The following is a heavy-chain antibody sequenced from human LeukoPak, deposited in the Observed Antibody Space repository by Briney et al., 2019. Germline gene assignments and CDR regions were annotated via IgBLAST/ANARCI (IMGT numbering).Heavy chain of an antibody. CDR1: GFTFSSYG. CDR2: IRYDGSNK. V-gene: IGHV3-30*02. CDR3: AKTLRASLPGYSSSWLYYFDY. D-gene: IGHD6-13*01. Sequence: GGSLRLSCAASGFTFSSYGMHWVRQAPGKGLEWVAFIRYDGSNKYYADSVKGRFTISRDNSKNTLYLQVNSLRAEDTAVYYCAKTLRASLPGYSSSWLYYFDYWGQGTLVTVSS. J-gene: IGHJ4*02.